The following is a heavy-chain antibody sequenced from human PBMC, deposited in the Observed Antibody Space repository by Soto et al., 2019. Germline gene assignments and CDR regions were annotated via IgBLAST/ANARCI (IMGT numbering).Heavy chain of an antibody. V-gene: IGHV1-8*01. Sequence: ASVKVSCKASGYTFTSYYINWVRQATGQGLEWMGWMNPNSGNTGYAQKFQGRVTMTRNTSISTAYMELSSLRSEDTAVYYCARGGKVTMVRGVRYYYYYGMDVWGQGTTVTVSS. CDR1: GYTFTSYY. D-gene: IGHD3-10*01. CDR2: MNPNSGNT. J-gene: IGHJ6*02. CDR3: ARGGKVTMVRGVRYYYYYGMDV.